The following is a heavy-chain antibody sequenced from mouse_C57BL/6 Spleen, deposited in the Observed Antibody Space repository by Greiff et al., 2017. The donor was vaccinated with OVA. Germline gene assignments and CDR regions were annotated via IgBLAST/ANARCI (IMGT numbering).Heavy chain of an antibody. D-gene: IGHD1-1*01. CDR3: ARSPLDYYGYYFDY. J-gene: IGHJ2*01. CDR2: INYDGSST. CDR1: GFTFSDYY. Sequence: EVKLVESEGGLVQPGSSMKLSCTASGFTFSDYYMAWVRQVPEKGLEWVANINYDGSSTYYLDSLKSRFIISRDNAKNILYLQMSSLKSEDTATYYCARSPLDYYGYYFDYWGQGTTLTVSS. V-gene: IGHV5-16*01.